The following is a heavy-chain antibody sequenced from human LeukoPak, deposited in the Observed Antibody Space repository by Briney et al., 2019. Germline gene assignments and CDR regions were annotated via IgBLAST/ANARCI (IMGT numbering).Heavy chain of an antibody. Sequence: ASVKVSCKASGYTFTSYYMHWVRQAPGQGLEWMGIINPSGGGTSYAQKFQGRVTMTRDMSTSTVYMELSSLRSEDTAVYYCARDPGSYYYYMDVWGKGTTVTVSS. CDR1: GYTFTSYY. J-gene: IGHJ6*03. D-gene: IGHD3-10*01. CDR3: ARDPGSYYYYMDV. CDR2: INPSGGGT. V-gene: IGHV1-46*01.